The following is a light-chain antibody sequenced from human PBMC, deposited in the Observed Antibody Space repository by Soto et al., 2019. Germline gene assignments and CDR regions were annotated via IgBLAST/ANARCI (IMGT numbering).Light chain of an antibody. J-gene: IGKJ5*01. Sequence: EIVMTQSPATLSVSPGGRATLSCRASQSISDTLAWYQQKPGQAPRLLIYGASARATTFPARFSGSGSGTDFTLTISRLEPEDFAVYYCQQYKNWPPITFGQGTRLEIK. CDR3: QQYKNWPPIT. V-gene: IGKV3-15*01. CDR2: GAS. CDR1: QSISDT.